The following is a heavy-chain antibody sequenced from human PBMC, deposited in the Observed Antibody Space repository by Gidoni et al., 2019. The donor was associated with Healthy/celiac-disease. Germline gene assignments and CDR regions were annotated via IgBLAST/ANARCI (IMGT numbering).Heavy chain of an antibody. CDR3: ARGPRIETAAGPTDYYYYGMDV. CDR1: GDSVSSNTAA. CDR2: TYYRSKWYN. D-gene: IGHD6-13*01. V-gene: IGHV6-1*01. Sequence: QVQLQQSGPGLVKPSQTVSLTCAIPGDSVSSNTAACNWIRQSPSRGLEWLGRTYYRSKWYNDYAVSVKSRITINPDTSKNQFSLQLNSVTPEDTAVYYCARGPRIETAAGPTDYYYYGMDVWGQGTTVTVSS. J-gene: IGHJ6*02.